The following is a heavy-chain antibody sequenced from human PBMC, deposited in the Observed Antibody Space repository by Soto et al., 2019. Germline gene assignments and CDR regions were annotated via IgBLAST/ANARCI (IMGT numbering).Heavy chain of an antibody. D-gene: IGHD3-10*01. J-gene: IGHJ6*02. CDR3: AADLPGKVRPPGQYYYYGMDV. CDR2: IVVGSGNT. Sequence: QMQLVQSGPEVKKPGTSVKVSCKASGFTFTSSAVQWVRQARGQRLEWIGWIVVGSGNTNYAQKFQERVTITRDMSTSTAYMELSSLRSEDTAVYYCAADLPGKVRPPGQYYYYGMDVWGQGTTVTVSS. CDR1: GFTFTSSA. V-gene: IGHV1-58*01.